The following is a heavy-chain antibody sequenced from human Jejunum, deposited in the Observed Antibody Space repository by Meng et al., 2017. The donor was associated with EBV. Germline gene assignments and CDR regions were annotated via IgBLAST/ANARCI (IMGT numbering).Heavy chain of an antibody. Sequence: QGQRQEAGPRLAKPSGTLSLTCVVSGGSISDNDWWSWVRQPPGKGLEWLGEIYHGGGTNYNPSLESRVTISVDKSKNQFSLKLNSVTVADTAVYYCAGNGYYALEYWGPGILVTVSS. CDR3: AGNGYYALEY. CDR1: GGSISDNDW. D-gene: IGHD3-22*01. CDR2: IYHGGGT. V-gene: IGHV4-4*02. J-gene: IGHJ4*02.